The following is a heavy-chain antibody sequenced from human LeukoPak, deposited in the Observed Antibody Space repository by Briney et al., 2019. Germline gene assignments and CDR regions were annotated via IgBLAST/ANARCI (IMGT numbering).Heavy chain of an antibody. V-gene: IGHV3-9*01. D-gene: IGHD4-17*01. J-gene: IGHJ4*02. Sequence: GGSLRLSCAASGFTFDDYAMHWVRQAPGKGLEWVTGISWNSGSIGYADSVKGRFTISRDNAKNSLYLQMNSLRAEDTALYYCAKEYGDSTLDYWGQGTLVTVSS. CDR2: ISWNSGSI. CDR1: GFTFDDYA. CDR3: AKEYGDSTLDY.